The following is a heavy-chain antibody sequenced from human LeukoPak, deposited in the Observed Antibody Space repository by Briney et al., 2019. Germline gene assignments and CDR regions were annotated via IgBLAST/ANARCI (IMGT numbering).Heavy chain of an antibody. J-gene: IGHJ3*02. Sequence: PGGSLRLSCAASGFTFSSYWMHWVRQAPGKGLVWVSRINRDGSSTSYADSVKGRFTISRDNAKNTLYLQMNSLRAEDTAVYYCARIQYGGPGDDAFDIWGQGTMVTVSS. CDR1: GFTFSSYW. D-gene: IGHD4-23*01. CDR2: INRDGSST. CDR3: ARIQYGGPGDDAFDI. V-gene: IGHV3-74*01.